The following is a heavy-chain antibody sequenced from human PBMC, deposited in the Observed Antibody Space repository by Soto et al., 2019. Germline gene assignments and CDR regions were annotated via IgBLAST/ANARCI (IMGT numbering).Heavy chain of an antibody. Sequence: QITLKESGPTLVKPTQTLTLTCTFSGFSLSTRGVGVGWIGQPPGKALEWLAVFYWNDDKRYSPTLKSSLTSNTDASNDQVVQTSTNIVPVDTTTYYCANEDPDCTNGGCYSAWYFELWGRGTLVTVSS. CDR3: ANEDPDCTNGGCYSAWYFEL. D-gene: IGHD2-8*01. J-gene: IGHJ2*01. CDR1: GFSLSTRGVG. V-gene: IGHV2-5*01. CDR2: FYWNDDK.